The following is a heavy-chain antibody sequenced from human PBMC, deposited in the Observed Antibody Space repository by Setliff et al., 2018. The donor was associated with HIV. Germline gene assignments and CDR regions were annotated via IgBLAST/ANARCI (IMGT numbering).Heavy chain of an antibody. CDR3: ARRGAYGYDYFDY. CDR1: GYSISSGYY. J-gene: IGHJ4*02. Sequence: SETLSLTCAVSGYSISSGYYWGWIRQPPGKGLEWIGSIFHSASTTYTPSLKSRVTISIDTSKNQFSLKLTSVTAADTAVYYCARRGAYGYDYFDYWGPGTLVTVSS. V-gene: IGHV4-38-2*01. D-gene: IGHD5-12*01. CDR2: IFHSAST.